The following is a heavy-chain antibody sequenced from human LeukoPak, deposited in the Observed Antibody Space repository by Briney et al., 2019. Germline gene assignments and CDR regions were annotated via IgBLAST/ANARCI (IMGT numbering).Heavy chain of an antibody. D-gene: IGHD2-8*02. V-gene: IGHV3-23*01. J-gene: IGHJ5*02. Sequence: GGSLRLSCAASGFNFGSYYMTSVRQAPGEGLEWVSVISDSGDNTYYADSVKGRFTVSRDNSRDTLYLQMNSLRAEDTALYYCAKKIGTGPGHNWFDPWGQGTLVTVSS. CDR3: AKKIGTGPGHNWFDP. CDR2: ISDSGDNT. CDR1: GFNFGSYY.